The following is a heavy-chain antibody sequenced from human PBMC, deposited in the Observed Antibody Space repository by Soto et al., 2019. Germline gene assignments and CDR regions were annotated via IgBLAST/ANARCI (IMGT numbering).Heavy chain of an antibody. CDR2: INPNSGGT. CDR1: GYTFTGYY. J-gene: IGHJ5*02. D-gene: IGHD1-26*01. CDR3: AREFNGRHNTPAWFDP. V-gene: IGHV1-2*04. Sequence: GASVKVSCKASGYTFTGYYMHWVRQAPGQGLEWMGWINPNSGGTNYAQKFQGWVTMTRDTSISTAYMELSRLRSDDTAVYYRAREFNGRHNTPAWFDPWGQGNLVTVSS.